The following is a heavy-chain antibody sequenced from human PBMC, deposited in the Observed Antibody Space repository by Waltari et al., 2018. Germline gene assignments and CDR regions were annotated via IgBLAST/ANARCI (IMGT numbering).Heavy chain of an antibody. D-gene: IGHD3-16*01. CDR1: GGSISSYY. CDR3: ARRARGSYYYYYYMDV. Sequence: QVQLQESGPGLVKPSETLSLTCTVSGGSISSYYWSWIRQPPGKGLEWIGYIYYSGSTNYNPSLKSLVTRSVDTSKNQFSLKLSSVTAADTAVYYCARRARGSYYYYYYMDVWGKGTTVTISS. J-gene: IGHJ6*03. CDR2: IYYSGST. V-gene: IGHV4-59*01.